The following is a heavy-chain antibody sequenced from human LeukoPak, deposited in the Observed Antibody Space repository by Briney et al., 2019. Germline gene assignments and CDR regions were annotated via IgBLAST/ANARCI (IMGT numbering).Heavy chain of an antibody. CDR2: ISYDGSNK. Sequence: GRSLRFSCAASGFTFSTYGMHWVRQAPGKGLEWVAVISYDGSNKYYGDSVKGRFTISRDNSKNTLYLQMNSLRAEDTAVYYCAKDDSGYQIYQFYGMDVWGQGTTVTVSS. V-gene: IGHV3-30*18. CDR1: GFTFSTYG. D-gene: IGHD5-12*01. J-gene: IGHJ6*02. CDR3: AKDDSGYQIYQFYGMDV.